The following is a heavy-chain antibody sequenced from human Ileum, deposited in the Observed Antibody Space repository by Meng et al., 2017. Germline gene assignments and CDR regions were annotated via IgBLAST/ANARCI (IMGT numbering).Heavy chain of an antibody. D-gene: IGHD2-8*02. CDR1: GFIFRNFW. V-gene: IGHV3-74*01. J-gene: IGHJ4*02. CDR2: INSDETST. CDR3: ARRAESGGYFDS. Sequence: GVLKISCAASGFIFRNFWMHWVRQVPGKGPVWVSRINSDETSTNYADSVRGRFTISRDNAKNTLYLQMTSLRADDSAIYYCARRAESGGYFDSWGQGTLVTVSS.